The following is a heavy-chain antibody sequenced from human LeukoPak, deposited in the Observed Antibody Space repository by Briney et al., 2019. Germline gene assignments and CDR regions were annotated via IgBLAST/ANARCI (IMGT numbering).Heavy chain of an antibody. Sequence: PSETLSLTCAVSGDSISSHYWSWIRQPPGKGLEWIGYIDYSGGTNYNPSLKCRVTISVDTSKNQFSLNLSSVTAADTAVYYCARGHYYDTSGDYWGQGTLVTVSS. D-gene: IGHD3-22*01. J-gene: IGHJ4*02. CDR3: ARGHYYDTSGDY. CDR2: IDYSGGT. CDR1: GDSISSHY. V-gene: IGHV4-59*11.